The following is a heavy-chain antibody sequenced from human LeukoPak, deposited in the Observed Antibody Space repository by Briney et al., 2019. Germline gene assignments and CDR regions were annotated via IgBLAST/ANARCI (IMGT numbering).Heavy chain of an antibody. CDR1: GFTFSRYW. CDR3: ARGGSGSKRRSYMDV. J-gene: IGHJ6*03. Sequence: PGGSLRLSCAASGFTFSRYWLSWVRQAPGKGLEWVANMNQDGSAKYYVDSVKGRFTISRDNAKNSLYLQMNSLRAEDTAVYYCARGGSGSKRRSYMDVWGKGATVTVSS. CDR2: MNQDGSAK. D-gene: IGHD1-26*01. V-gene: IGHV3-7*01.